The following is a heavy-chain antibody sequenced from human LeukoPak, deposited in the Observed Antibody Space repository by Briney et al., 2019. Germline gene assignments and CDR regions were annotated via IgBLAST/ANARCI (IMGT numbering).Heavy chain of an antibody. CDR1: GGSISGSY. Sequence: SETLSLTCTVSGGSISGSYWSWIRQPPGKGLEYIGYIYYSGSTNYNPSLRSRVTMSVDTSKNQFSLRMSSVTAADTAVYYCARDKYSGQLVFDYWGQGSLVVVSS. CDR3: ARDKYSGQLVFDY. D-gene: IGHD6-6*01. J-gene: IGHJ4*02. V-gene: IGHV4-59*01. CDR2: IYYSGST.